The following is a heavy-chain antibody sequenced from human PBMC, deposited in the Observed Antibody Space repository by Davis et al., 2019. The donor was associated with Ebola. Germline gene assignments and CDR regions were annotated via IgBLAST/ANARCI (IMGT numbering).Heavy chain of an antibody. Sequence: SQTLSLTCAISGDSVPRNSAAWNWIRQSPWTGLEWLGRTYYRSKWYHDYAVSVKSRITINPDTSKNQFSLQLNSVTPEDTAVYYCARGGLGVYYYYGMDVWGQGTTVTVSS. J-gene: IGHJ6*02. CDR3: ARGGLGVYYYYGMDV. D-gene: IGHD2-8*02. CDR1: GDSVPRNSAA. CDR2: TYYRSKWYH. V-gene: IGHV6-1*01.